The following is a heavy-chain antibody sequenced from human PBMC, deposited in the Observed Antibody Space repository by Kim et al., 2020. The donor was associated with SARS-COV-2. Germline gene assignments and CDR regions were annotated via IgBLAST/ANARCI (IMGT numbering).Heavy chain of an antibody. CDR3: AKDGTYSSSWNYYYYYGMDV. V-gene: IGHV3-43*02. D-gene: IGHD6-13*01. CDR1: GFTFDDYA. Sequence: GGSLRLSCAASGFTFDDYAMHWVRQAPGKGLEWVSLISGDGGSTYYADSVKGRFTISRDNSKNSLYLQMNSLRTEDTALYYCAKDGTYSSSWNYYYYYGMDVWGQGTTVTVSS. CDR2: ISGDGGST. J-gene: IGHJ6*02.